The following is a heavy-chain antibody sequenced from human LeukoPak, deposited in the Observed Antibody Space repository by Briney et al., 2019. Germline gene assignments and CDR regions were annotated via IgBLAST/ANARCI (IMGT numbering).Heavy chain of an antibody. D-gene: IGHD2-2*01. CDR3: ARGLGYCSSTSCYDLLTDY. CDR1: GFTFSSYS. CDR2: ISSSSYI. V-gene: IGHV3-21*01. J-gene: IGHJ4*02. Sequence: GGSLRLSCAASGFTFSSYSMNWVRQAPGKGLEWVSSISSSSYIYYADSVKGRFTISRDNAKNSLYLQMNGLRAEDTAVYYCARGLGYCSSTSCYDLLTDYWGQGTLVTVSS.